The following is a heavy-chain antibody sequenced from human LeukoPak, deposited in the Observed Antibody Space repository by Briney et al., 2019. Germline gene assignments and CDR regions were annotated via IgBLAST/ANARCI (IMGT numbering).Heavy chain of an antibody. CDR3: ARVGPLPYGGNLDY. J-gene: IGHJ4*02. CDR2: IYYSGST. Sequence: SETLSLTCTVSGGSISSYYWSWIRQPPGKGLEWIGYIYYSGSTNYNPSLKSRVTISVDTSKNQFSLKLSSVTAADTAVFYCARVGPLPYGGNLDYWGQGTLVTVSS. CDR1: GGSISSYY. V-gene: IGHV4-59*01. D-gene: IGHD4-23*01.